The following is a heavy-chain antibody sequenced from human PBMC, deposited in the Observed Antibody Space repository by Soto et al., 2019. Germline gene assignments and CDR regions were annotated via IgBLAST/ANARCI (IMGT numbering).Heavy chain of an antibody. CDR2: ISSNGGST. CDR3: AKTPDYYDSS. J-gene: IGHJ5*02. V-gene: IGHV3-64*01. Sequence: GGSLRLSCAASGFTFSSYAMHWVRQAPGKGLEYVSAISSNGGSTYYANSVKGRFTISRDNSKNTLYLQMNSLRAEDTAVYYCAKTPDYYDSSWGQGTLVTVSS. D-gene: IGHD3-22*01. CDR1: GFTFSSYA.